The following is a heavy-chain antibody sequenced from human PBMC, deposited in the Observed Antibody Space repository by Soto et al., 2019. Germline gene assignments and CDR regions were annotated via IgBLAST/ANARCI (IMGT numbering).Heavy chain of an antibody. CDR3: AREFLGIAAADDLDY. Sequence: GGSLRLSCAASGFTFSSYEMNWVRQAPGKGLEWVSYISSSGSTIYYADSVKGRFTISRDNAKNSLYLQMNSLRAEDTAVYYCAREFLGIAAADDLDYWGQGTLVTVSS. CDR2: ISSSGSTI. CDR1: GFTFSSYE. D-gene: IGHD6-13*01. J-gene: IGHJ4*02. V-gene: IGHV3-48*03.